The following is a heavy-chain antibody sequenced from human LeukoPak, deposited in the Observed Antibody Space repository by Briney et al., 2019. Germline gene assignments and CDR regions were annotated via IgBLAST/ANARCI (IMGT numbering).Heavy chain of an antibody. CDR3: ARGHPPIVVVPAAIGYYYYGMDV. CDR1: GGSFSGYY. D-gene: IGHD2-2*02. V-gene: IGHV4-34*01. Sequence: PSETLSLTCAVYGGSFSGYYWSWIRQPPGKGLEWIGEINHSGSTNYNPSLKSRVTISVDTSKNQFSLKLRSVTAADTAVYYCARGHPPIVVVPAAIGYYYYGMDVWGKGTTVTVSS. CDR2: INHSGST. J-gene: IGHJ6*04.